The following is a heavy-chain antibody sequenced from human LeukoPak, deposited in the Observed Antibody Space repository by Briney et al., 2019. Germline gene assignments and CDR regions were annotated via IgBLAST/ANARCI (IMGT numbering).Heavy chain of an antibody. CDR2: IYHSGST. Sequence: SGTLSLTCAVSGGSISSSNWWSWVRQPPGKGLEWIGEIYHSGSTNYNPSLKSRVTMSVDTSKNQFSLKLSSVTAADTAVYYCARARSAYYYMDVWGKGTTVTISS. J-gene: IGHJ6*03. V-gene: IGHV4-4*02. CDR3: ARARSAYYYMDV. CDR1: GGSISSSNW.